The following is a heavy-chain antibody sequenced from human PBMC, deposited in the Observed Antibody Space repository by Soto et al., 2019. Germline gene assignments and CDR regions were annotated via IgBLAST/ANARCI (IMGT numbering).Heavy chain of an antibody. CDR1: GFTSDDYA. D-gene: IGHD6-13*01. J-gene: IGHJ1*01. V-gene: IGHV3-9*02. Sequence: EVQLVESGGGLVQPGWSLRLSCAASGFTSDDYAMHWVRQVPGKGLEWVSGINWNSGSIGYGDSVKGRFAISRDNAKNSLHLQMNSLSAEDTAFYYCVKDESINWYSGHFRHWGQGTLVTVSS. CDR2: INWNSGSI. CDR3: VKDESINWYSGHFRH.